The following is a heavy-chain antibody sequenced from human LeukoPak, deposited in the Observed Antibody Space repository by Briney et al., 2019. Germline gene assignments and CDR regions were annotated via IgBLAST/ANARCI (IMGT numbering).Heavy chain of an antibody. V-gene: IGHV3-7*03. CDR1: GFTFSTYW. J-gene: IGHJ4*02. CDR2: IKPDGSEK. CDR3: AKIAGGGATSY. Sequence: GGSLRLSCAASGFTFSTYWMGWVRQAPGKGLGWVAKIKPDGSEKDHVDSVKGRFTISRDNSKNTLYLQMSSLRAEDTAVYHCAKIAGGGATSYWGQGTLVTVSS. D-gene: IGHD1-26*01.